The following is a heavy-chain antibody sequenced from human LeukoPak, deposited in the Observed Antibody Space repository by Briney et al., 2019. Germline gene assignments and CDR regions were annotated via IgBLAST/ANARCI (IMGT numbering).Heavy chain of an antibody. CDR1: GFTFSNYG. Sequence: PGGSLRLSCAASGFTFSNYGMHWVRQAPGKGLEWVAFIRYDGSNKYFADSLKGRFTISRDTSRSTLYLQMNSLRAEDAAVYYCAKAPVTSCRGAFCYPFDYWGQGTLVTVSS. CDR2: IRYDGSNK. CDR3: AKAPVTSCRGAFCYPFDY. J-gene: IGHJ4*02. V-gene: IGHV3-30*02. D-gene: IGHD2-15*01.